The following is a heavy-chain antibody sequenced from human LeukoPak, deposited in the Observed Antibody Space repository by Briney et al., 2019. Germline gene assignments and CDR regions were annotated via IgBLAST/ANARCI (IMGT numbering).Heavy chain of an antibody. D-gene: IGHD3-3*01. CDR1: GYSFTSYW. Sequence: GESLKISCKGSGYSFTSYWIGWVRQMPGKGLEWMGIIYPGDSDTRYSPSFQGQVTNSADKSISTAYLQWSSLKASDTAMYYCARTYYDFWSGSGPYYYYYMDVWGNGTTVTVSS. V-gene: IGHV5-51*01. CDR2: IYPGDSDT. CDR3: ARTYYDFWSGSGPYYYYYMDV. J-gene: IGHJ6*03.